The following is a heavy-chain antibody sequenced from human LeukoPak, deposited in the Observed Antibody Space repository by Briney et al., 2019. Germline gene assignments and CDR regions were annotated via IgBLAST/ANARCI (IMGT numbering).Heavy chain of an antibody. D-gene: IGHD6-6*01. CDR2: IKSDGSSK. CDR3: VRDNRSSNCDY. Sequence: PGGSLRLTCAASGFTLSRYWMHWVRQAPGKGLVWVSRIKSDGSSKSNAASAKGRFTISKDTAKNTVSFQMSRLRAEDTSANYCVRDNRSSNCDYWGQRTLVTLSS. V-gene: IGHV3-74*01. J-gene: IGHJ4*02. CDR1: GFTLSRYW.